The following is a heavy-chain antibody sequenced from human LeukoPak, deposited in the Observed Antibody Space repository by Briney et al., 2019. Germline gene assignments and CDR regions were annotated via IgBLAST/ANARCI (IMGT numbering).Heavy chain of an antibody. J-gene: IGHJ4*02. CDR1: GGSFINSA. D-gene: IGHD4-17*01. CDR2: IIPIFDTT. Sequence: GASVKVSCKASGGSFINSAISWVRQAPGQGLEWMGGIIPIFDTTNFAQKFQGRVTLTADKSTGTAYMELSSLRSDDTAVYYCARERHEYGAFDYWGQGTLVTVSS. CDR3: ARERHEYGAFDY. V-gene: IGHV1-69*06.